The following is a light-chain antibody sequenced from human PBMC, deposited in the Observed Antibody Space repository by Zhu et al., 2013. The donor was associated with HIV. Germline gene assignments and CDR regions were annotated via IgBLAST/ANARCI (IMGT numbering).Light chain of an antibody. CDR1: TSDVGGFDY. CDR3: CSYADNSHVI. J-gene: IGLJ2*01. Sequence: QSALTQPRSVSGSPGQSVTISCTGTTSDVGGFDYVSWCQQHPGRAPTLMIYDVSKRPSGVPDRFSGSKSGNTASLTISGLQAEDEADYHCCSYADNSHVIFGAGTKLTVL. CDR2: DVS. V-gene: IGLV2-11*01.